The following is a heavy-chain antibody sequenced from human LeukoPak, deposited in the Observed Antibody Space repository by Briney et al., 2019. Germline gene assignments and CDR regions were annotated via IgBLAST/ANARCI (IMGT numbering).Heavy chain of an antibody. J-gene: IGHJ4*02. Sequence: PSETLSLTCTVSGGSISSSSYYWGWIRQPPGKGLEWIGSIYYSGTTYYNPSLKSRVTISVDTSKNQFSLKLSSVTAADTAVYYCARLGLQLWRRLDYWGQGTLVTVSS. CDR2: IYYSGTT. CDR3: ARLGLQLWRRLDY. D-gene: IGHD5-18*01. V-gene: IGHV4-39*07. CDR1: GGSISSSSYY.